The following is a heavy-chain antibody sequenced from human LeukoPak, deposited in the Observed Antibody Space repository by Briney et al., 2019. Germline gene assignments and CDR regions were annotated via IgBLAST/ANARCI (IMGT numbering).Heavy chain of an antibody. V-gene: IGHV7-4-1*02. J-gene: IGHJ4*02. CDR1: GYTFTSYA. CDR3: ARVKWFGELSDYYFDY. D-gene: IGHD3-10*01. CDR2: INTNTGNP. Sequence: ASVKVSCTASGYTFTSYAMNWVRQAPGQGLEWMGWINTNTGNPTYAQGFTGRFVFSLDTSVSTAYLQISSLKAEDTAVYYCARVKWFGELSDYYFDYWGQGTLVTVSS.